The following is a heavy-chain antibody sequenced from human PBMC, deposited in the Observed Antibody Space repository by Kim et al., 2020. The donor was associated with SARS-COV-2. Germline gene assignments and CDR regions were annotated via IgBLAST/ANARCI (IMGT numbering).Heavy chain of an antibody. J-gene: IGHJ6*02. CDR3: ARVPPWGSSWNRYYYYYGMDV. Sequence: SETLSLTCTVSGGSISSGGYYWSWIRQHPGKGLEWIGYIYYSGSTYYNPSLKSRVTISVDTSKNQFSLKLSSVTAADTAVYYCARVPPWGSSWNRYYYYYGMDVWGQGTTVTVSS. CDR1: GGSISSGGYY. V-gene: IGHV4-31*03. D-gene: IGHD6-13*01. CDR2: IYYSGST.